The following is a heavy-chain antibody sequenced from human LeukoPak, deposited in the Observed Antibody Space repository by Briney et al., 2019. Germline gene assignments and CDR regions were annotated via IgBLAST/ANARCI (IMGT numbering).Heavy chain of an antibody. D-gene: IGHD3-10*01. CDR3: ARFITMVRGVIIRPFDY. J-gene: IGHJ4*02. Sequence: GGSLRLSCAASGFTFSSYWMSWVRQAPGQGLEWVANIKQDGSETYYVDSVKGRFTISRDNAKNSLYLQMNSLRAEDTAVYYCARFITMVRGVIIRPFDYWGQGTLVTVSS. CDR1: GFTFSSYW. V-gene: IGHV3-7*01. CDR2: IKQDGSET.